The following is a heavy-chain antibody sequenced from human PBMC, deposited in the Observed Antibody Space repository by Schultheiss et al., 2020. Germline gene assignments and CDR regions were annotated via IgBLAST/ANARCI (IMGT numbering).Heavy chain of an antibody. CDR2: IWYDGSNK. V-gene: IGHV3-33*01. CDR1: GFTFSSYG. CDR3: ARDPYRYDSSGYYNY. J-gene: IGHJ4*02. Sequence: GESLKISCAASGFTFSSYGMHWVRQAPGKGLEWVAVIWYDGSNKYYADSVKGRFTISRDNSKNTLYLQMNSLRAEDTAVYYCARDPYRYDSSGYYNYWGQGTLVTVS. D-gene: IGHD3-22*01.